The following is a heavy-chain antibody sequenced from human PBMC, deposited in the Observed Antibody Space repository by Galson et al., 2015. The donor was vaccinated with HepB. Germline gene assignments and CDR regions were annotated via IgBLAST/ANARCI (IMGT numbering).Heavy chain of an antibody. CDR3: ARDPDSSGWYPSSYGMDV. D-gene: IGHD6-19*01. CDR2: MAYDGSNK. J-gene: IGHJ6*02. V-gene: IGHV3-30*04. Sequence: SLRLSCAASGFTFSSYAMHWVRQAPGKGLEWVAVMAYDGSNKYYADSVKGRFTISRDNSKNTLYLQMNSLRAEDTAVYYCARDPDSSGWYPSSYGMDVWGQGTTVTVSS. CDR1: GFTFSSYA.